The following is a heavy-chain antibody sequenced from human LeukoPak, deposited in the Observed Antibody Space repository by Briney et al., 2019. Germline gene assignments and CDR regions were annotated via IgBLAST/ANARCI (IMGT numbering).Heavy chain of an antibody. CDR3: AREWDSSSSSGYYYGMDV. CDR2: INPSSGIT. CDR1: GYTFSSYY. D-gene: IGHD6-6*01. J-gene: IGHJ6*02. Sequence: ASVKVSCKASGYTFSSYYMHWVRQAPGQGLEWMGIINPSSGITSYAQKFQGRVTVTRDTSTSTVYMGLSSLTSEDTAVYYGAREWDSSSSSGYYYGMDVWGQGTTVTVSS. V-gene: IGHV1-46*01.